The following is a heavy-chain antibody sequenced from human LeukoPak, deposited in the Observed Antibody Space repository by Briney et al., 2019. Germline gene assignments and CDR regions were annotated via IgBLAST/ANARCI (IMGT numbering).Heavy chain of an antibody. CDR3: ARQDCSTTSCYPFDY. Sequence: SETLPLTCTVSGGYISSYYWSWIRQPPGKGLEWIGYIYYSGSTNYNPSLKSRVTISVDTSKNQFSLKLSSVTAADTAVYYCARQDCSTTSCYPFDYWGQGTLVTVSS. CDR2: IYYSGST. J-gene: IGHJ4*02. V-gene: IGHV4-59*08. CDR1: GGYISSYY. D-gene: IGHD2-2*01.